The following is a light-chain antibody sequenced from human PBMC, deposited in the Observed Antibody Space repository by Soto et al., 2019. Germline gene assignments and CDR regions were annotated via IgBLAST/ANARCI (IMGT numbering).Light chain of an antibody. CDR3: QQYGSSPIT. J-gene: IGKJ5*01. Sequence: EIVLTQSPATLSLSPGERATLSCGASQSVSSSYLAWYQQKPGLAPRLLIYDPSSRATGIPDRFSGSGSGTDFTLTISRLEPEDFAVYYLQQYGSSPITFGQGTRLEIK. V-gene: IGKV3D-20*01. CDR1: QSVSSSY. CDR2: DPS.